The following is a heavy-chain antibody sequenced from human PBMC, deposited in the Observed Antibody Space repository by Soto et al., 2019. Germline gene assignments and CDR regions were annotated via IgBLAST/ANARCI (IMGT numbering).Heavy chain of an antibody. V-gene: IGHV3-74*01. D-gene: IGHD3-10*01. CDR2: INSDGSTT. CDR3: ACFYYGSGSSPA. Sequence: PGGSLRLSCAASGITFIYAWMDWVRQAPGKRLEWVSRINSDGSTTSYADSVKGRSTISRDNAKNTLYLQMNSLRAEDTAVYYCACFYYGSGSSPAWGQGTLVTVSS. J-gene: IGHJ5*02. CDR1: GITFIYAW.